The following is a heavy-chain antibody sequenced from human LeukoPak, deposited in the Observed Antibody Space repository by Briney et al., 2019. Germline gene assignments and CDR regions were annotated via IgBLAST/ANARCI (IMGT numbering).Heavy chain of an antibody. V-gene: IGHV4-34*01. CDR3: ARGRVVVIHFLFDY. J-gene: IGHJ4*02. Sequence: SETLSLTCAAYGGSFSGYYWSWIRQPPGKGLEWIGEINHSGSTNYNPSLKSQVTISLDTPKSQFSLKLSSVTAADTAVYYCARGRVVVIHFLFDYWGQGTLVTVSS. CDR1: GGSFSGYY. D-gene: IGHD3-22*01. CDR2: INHSGST.